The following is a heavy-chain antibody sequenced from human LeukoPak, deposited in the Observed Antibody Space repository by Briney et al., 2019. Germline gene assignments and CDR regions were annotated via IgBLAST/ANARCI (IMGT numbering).Heavy chain of an antibody. CDR2: IYPGDSDT. CDR1: GYSFTNYW. CDR3: ARSMEQWLVNWFDP. J-gene: IGHJ5*02. V-gene: IGHV5-51*01. Sequence: GESLKISCKGSGYSFTNYWIGWVRQMPGKGLEWMGIIYPGDSDTRYSPSFQGQVTISADKSINTAYLQWSSLRASDSAMYYCARSMEQWLVNWFDPWGQGTLVTVSS. D-gene: IGHD6-19*01.